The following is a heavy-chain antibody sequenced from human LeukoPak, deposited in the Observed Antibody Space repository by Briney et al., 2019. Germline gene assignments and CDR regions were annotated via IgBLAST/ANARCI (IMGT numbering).Heavy chain of an antibody. CDR2: INPNSGGT. CDR3: ARDREGVRFLEWLKD. D-gene: IGHD3-3*01. J-gene: IGHJ4*02. V-gene: IGHV1-2*02. CDR1: GYTFTGYY. Sequence: GASVKVSCKASGYTFTGYYMHWVRQAPGQGLEWMGWINPNSGGTNYAQKFQGRVTMTRDTSISTAYMELSRLRSDDTAVYCCARDREGVRFLEWLKDWGQGTLVTVSS.